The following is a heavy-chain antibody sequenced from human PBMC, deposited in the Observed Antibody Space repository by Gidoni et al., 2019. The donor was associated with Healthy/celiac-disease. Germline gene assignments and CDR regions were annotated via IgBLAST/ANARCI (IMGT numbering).Heavy chain of an antibody. Sequence: EVQLVESGGGLVQPGRSLRLSCAASGFTFDDYAMHWVRQAPGKGLEWGAGISWNMGSIGYADSVKGRFTISRDNAKNSLYLQMNSLRAEDTALYYCAKENQQVAGTLGLTFDDWGQGTLVTVSS. CDR1: GFTFDDYA. V-gene: IGHV3-9*01. J-gene: IGHJ4*02. CDR3: AKENQQVAGTLGLTFDD. D-gene: IGHD6-19*01. CDR2: ISWNMGSI.